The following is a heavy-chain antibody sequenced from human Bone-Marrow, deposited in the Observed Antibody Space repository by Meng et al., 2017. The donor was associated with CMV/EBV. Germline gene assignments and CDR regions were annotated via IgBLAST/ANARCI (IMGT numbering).Heavy chain of an antibody. CDR3: ARDGVDWYFDL. CDR1: GFPFSRYS. CDR2: IHSTSTFI. D-gene: IGHD2-15*01. Sequence: CAASGFPFSRYSMNWVRQAPGKGLAWVSSIHSTSTFIHYAGSVKGRFTISRDNARNSLYLQMISLRAEDTAVYYCARDGVDWYFDLWGRGTLVTVSS. J-gene: IGHJ2*01. V-gene: IGHV3-21*01.